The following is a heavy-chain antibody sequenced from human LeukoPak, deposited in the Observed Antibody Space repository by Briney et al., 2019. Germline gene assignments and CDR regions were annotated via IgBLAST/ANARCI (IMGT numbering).Heavy chain of an antibody. D-gene: IGHD1-26*01. CDR2: INPNSGGT. CDR3: ARDRLRGVGADWFDP. Sequence: GASVKVSCKASGYTFTGYYMHWVRQAPGQGLEWMGWINPNSGGTNYAQKFQGRVTMTRDTSISTAYMELSRLRSDDTAVHYCARDRLRGVGADWFDPWGQGTLVTVSS. V-gene: IGHV1-2*02. CDR1: GYTFTGYY. J-gene: IGHJ5*02.